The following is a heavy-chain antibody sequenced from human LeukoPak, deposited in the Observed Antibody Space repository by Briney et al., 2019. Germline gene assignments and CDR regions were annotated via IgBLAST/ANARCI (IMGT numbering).Heavy chain of an antibody. J-gene: IGHJ4*02. CDR3: ARDEGCSSTSCLFDY. V-gene: IGHV1-46*01. D-gene: IGHD2-2*01. Sequence: GASVKVSCKASGYTFTSYYMHWVRQAPGQGLEWIGIINPSGGSTNYAQKFQGRVTMTRDMSTSTVYMELSSLRSEDTAVYYCARDEGCSSTSCLFDYWGQGTLVTVSS. CDR2: INPSGGST. CDR1: GYTFTSYY.